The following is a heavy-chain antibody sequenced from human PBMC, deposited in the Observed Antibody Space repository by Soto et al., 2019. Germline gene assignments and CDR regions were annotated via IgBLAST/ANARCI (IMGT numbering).Heavy chain of an antibody. D-gene: IGHD3-9*01. CDR3: ATSFRYFDN. Sequence: GSLRLSCAGSGFTPTTTPLSWVRQPPGKGLEWVTTISGTASRTYYVDSVKGRFFISRDNSRNTVTLQMNNLTVDDTAVYYCATSFRYFDNWGQGTRVTVSS. CDR1: GFTPTTTP. CDR2: ISGTASRT. V-gene: IGHV3-23*01. J-gene: IGHJ4*02.